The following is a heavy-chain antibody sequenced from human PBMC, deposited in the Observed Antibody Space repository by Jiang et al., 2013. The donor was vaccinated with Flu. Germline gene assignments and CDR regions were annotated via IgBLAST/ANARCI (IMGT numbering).Heavy chain of an antibody. V-gene: IGHV4-59*13. Sequence: PREGDWSGLGISITVGAPTTTPTLKSRVTISVDTSKNQFSLKLSSVTAADTAVYYCARVSGAYCSSTSCFEPLDYWGQGTLVTVSS. CDR3: ARVSGAYCSSTSCFEPLDY. D-gene: IGHD2-2*01. J-gene: IGHJ4*02. CDR2: SITVGAP.